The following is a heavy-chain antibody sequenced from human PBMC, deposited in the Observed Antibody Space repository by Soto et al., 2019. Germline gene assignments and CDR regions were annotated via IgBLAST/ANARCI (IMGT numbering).Heavy chain of an antibody. CDR2: IYYSGST. CDR3: ARLVTGSTSCYDCYYYMDV. D-gene: IGHD2-2*01. J-gene: IGHJ6*03. CDR1: GGSISSYY. Sequence: SETLSLTCTVSGGSISSYYWSWIRQPPGKGLEWIGYIYYSGSTNYNPSLMSRVTISVDTSKNQFSLKLSSVTAADTAVYYCARLVTGSTSCYDCYYYMDVWGKGTTVTVSS. V-gene: IGHV4-59*08.